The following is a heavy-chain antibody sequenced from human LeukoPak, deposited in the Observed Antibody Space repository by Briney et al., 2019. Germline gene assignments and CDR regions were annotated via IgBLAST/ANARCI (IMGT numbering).Heavy chain of an antibody. CDR1: GFTFSSYA. V-gene: IGHV3-23*01. CDR2: ISGSGGST. D-gene: IGHD4-17*01. CDR3: AKVRDYGDYVRNYFDY. Sequence: PGGSLRLSCAASGFTFSSYAMSWVRQAPGKGLEWVSAISGSGGSTYYADSVKGRFTISRDNSKNTLYLQMYSLRAEDTAVYYCAKVRDYGDYVRNYFDYWGQGTLVTVSS. J-gene: IGHJ4*02.